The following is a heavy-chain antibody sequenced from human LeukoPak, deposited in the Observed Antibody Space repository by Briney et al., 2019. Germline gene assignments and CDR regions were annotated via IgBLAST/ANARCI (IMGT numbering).Heavy chain of an antibody. D-gene: IGHD5-18*01. Sequence: SQTLSLTCTVSGYSISSGYYWGWIRQPPGKGLEWIGSIYHSGTTYYHPSLESRVTISIDTSKNQFSLNLNSVTAADTAVYYCARQGYSYGYVVNYWGQGTLVTVSS. V-gene: IGHV4-38-2*02. CDR3: ARQGYSYGYVVNY. CDR1: GYSISSGYY. CDR2: IYHSGTT. J-gene: IGHJ4*02.